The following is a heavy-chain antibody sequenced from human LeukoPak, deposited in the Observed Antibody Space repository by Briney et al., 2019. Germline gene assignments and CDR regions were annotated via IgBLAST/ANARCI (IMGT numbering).Heavy chain of an antibody. CDR2: MNPNSGKK. CDR3: ARELNRDGFDP. J-gene: IGHJ5*02. D-gene: IGHD1-14*01. Sequence: ASVKVSCTASGYIFTSYDINWVRQASGQGPEWMGWMNPNSGKKGYAQKFQGRVTMTRNTSISTAYMELRSLRSEDTAVYYCARELNRDGFDPWGQGTLVTVSS. V-gene: IGHV1-8*01. CDR1: GYIFTSYD.